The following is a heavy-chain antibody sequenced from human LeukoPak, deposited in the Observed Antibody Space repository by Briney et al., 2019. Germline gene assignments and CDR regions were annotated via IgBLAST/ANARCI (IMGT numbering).Heavy chain of an antibody. J-gene: IGHJ4*02. CDR1: GFTFSDYY. V-gene: IGHV3-11*01. Sequence: PGGSLRLSCAASGFTFSDYYMSWIRQAPGKGLEWVSYISSSGNTMYYADSVKGRFTISRDNAKNSLYLQMNSLGAEDTAVYYCARAYGTYFIGFYFDYWGQGTLVTVSS. D-gene: IGHD1-26*01. CDR2: ISSSGNTM. CDR3: ARAYGTYFIGFYFDY.